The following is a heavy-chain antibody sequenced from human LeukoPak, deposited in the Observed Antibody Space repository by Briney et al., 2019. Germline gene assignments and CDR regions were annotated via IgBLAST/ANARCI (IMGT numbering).Heavy chain of an antibody. Sequence: ASVKVSCKASGYTFTSYDINWVRQATGQGLEWMGWMNPNSGNTGYAQKFQGRVTITRNTSISTAYMELSSLRSEDTAVYYCASSQARYSSSWYERGYYFDYWGQGTLVTVSS. CDR3: ASSQARYSSSWYERGYYFDY. CDR2: MNPNSGNT. V-gene: IGHV1-8*03. J-gene: IGHJ4*02. D-gene: IGHD6-13*01. CDR1: GYTFTSYD.